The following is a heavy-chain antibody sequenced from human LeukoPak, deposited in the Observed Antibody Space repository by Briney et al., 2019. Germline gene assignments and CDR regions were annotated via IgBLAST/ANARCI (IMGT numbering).Heavy chain of an antibody. Sequence: ASVKVSCKASGYTFTGYYMHWVRQVPGQGLEWMGWINPNSGGTNYAQKFQGRVTMTRDTSISTAYMELSRLRSDDTAVYYCARGRYCSSTSCYSGLHYWGQGTLVTVSS. CDR2: INPNSGGT. CDR1: GYTFTGYY. V-gene: IGHV1-2*02. D-gene: IGHD2-2*01. CDR3: ARGRYCSSTSCYSGLHY. J-gene: IGHJ4*02.